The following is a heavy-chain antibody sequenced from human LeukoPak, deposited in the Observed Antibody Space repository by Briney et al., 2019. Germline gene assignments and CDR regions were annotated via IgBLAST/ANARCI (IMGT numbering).Heavy chain of an antibody. D-gene: IGHD2-15*01. V-gene: IGHV3-73*01. Sequence: GGSLRLSCAASGFTFSGSAMDWVRQASGKGLEWVGRIKTKADIYATAYAASLKGRFTISRDDSKNMAYLQMNSLEIEDTAVYYCARLVVVGVCYIDYWGQGTLVTVSS. J-gene: IGHJ4*02. CDR1: GFTFSGSA. CDR3: ARLVVVGVCYIDY. CDR2: IKTKADIYAT.